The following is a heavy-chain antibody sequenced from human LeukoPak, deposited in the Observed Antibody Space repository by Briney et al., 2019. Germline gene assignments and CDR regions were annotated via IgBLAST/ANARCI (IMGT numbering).Heavy chain of an antibody. V-gene: IGHV1-2*02. Sequence: GASVKVSCKASGDTFSGYYMHWVRQAPGQGLEWMGWIDPKSGGTKYAQKFQGRVTMTRDTSISTAYMELSRLRSDDTAVYHCARGGWTSGGSSLDAFDIWGQGTMVTVSS. D-gene: IGHD2-15*01. CDR2: IDPKSGGT. J-gene: IGHJ3*02. CDR3: ARGGWTSGGSSLDAFDI. CDR1: GDTFSGYY.